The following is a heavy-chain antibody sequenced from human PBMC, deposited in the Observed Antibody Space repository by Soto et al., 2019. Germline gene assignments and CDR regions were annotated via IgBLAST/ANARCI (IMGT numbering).Heavy chain of an antibody. CDR2: ISSSGTYI. V-gene: IGHV3-21*01. D-gene: IGHD3-10*01. CDR3: VRAGHVFDVHYYGMDL. Sequence: PGRSLRLSCEPSVFTFNDYSMDWVRQAPEKGLEWVSSISSSGTYIYYADSVKGRFAISRDNANNVMYLQMDTLRAEDTAVYYCVRAGHVFDVHYYGMDLWGQGTTVTVSS. CDR1: VFTFNDYS. J-gene: IGHJ6*02.